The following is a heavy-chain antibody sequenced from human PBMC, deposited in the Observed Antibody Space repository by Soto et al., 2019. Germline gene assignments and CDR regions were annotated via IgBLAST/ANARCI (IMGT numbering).Heavy chain of an antibody. CDR2: TYYRSKWYN. Sequence: PSQTLSLTCAISGDSVSSNSAARNWIRQSPSRGLEWLGRTYYRSKWYNDYAVSVKSRITINPDTSKNQFSLQLNSVTPEDTAVYYCAREGIAAAGTRGYYYGMDVWGQGTTVTVSS. CDR1: GDSVSSNSAA. D-gene: IGHD6-13*01. V-gene: IGHV6-1*01. CDR3: AREGIAAAGTRGYYYGMDV. J-gene: IGHJ6*02.